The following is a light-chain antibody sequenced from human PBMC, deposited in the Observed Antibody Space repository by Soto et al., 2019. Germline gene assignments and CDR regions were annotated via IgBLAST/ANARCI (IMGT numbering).Light chain of an antibody. CDR1: SSNIGNNG. V-gene: IGLV1-36*01. CDR3: AAWDDSLNGPV. J-gene: IGLJ3*02. CDR2: YDD. Sequence: QSVLTQPPSVSEAPRQRVTISCSGNSSNIGNNGVNWYQQLPGKAPKLLIYYDDLLPSGVSDRFSGSKSGTSASLAISGLQSDDEADYYCAAWDDSLNGPVFGGGTTVTVL.